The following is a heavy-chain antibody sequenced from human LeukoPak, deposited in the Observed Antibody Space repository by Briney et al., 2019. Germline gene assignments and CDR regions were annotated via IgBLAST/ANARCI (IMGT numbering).Heavy chain of an antibody. CDR3: AVIWSGYYTGWFAP. Sequence: SETLSLTCTVSGGSISSSSYYWGWIRQPPGKGLEWIGSIYYTGSTYYNPSLKSRVTISVDTSKNQFSLNLSSVTAADTAVYYCAVIWSGYYTGWFAPWAREPWSPSPQ. V-gene: IGHV4-39*07. J-gene: IGHJ5*02. CDR2: IYYTGST. D-gene: IGHD3-3*01. CDR1: GGSISSSSYY.